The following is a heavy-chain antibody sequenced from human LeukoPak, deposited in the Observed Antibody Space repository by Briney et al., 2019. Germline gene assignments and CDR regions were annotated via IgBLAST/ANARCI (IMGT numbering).Heavy chain of an antibody. CDR1: GGSISSYY. V-gene: IGHV4-59*08. CDR3: ARLGSTFDI. CDR2: IFYNGGS. D-gene: IGHD2-2*01. Sequence: SGTLSLTCTASGGSISSYYWTWLRQPPGKGLEWIGYIFYNGGSNYNPSLKSRVTISVDTSKNHFSLKLSSVTAADTAVYYCARLGSTFDIWGQGTMVTVSS. J-gene: IGHJ3*02.